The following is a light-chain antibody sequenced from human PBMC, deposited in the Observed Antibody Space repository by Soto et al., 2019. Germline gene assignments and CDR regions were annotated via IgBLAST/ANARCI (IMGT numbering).Light chain of an antibody. J-gene: IGKJ1*01. V-gene: IGKV3-15*01. CDR3: QQYNNWPRT. CDR1: QSLSVN. Sequence: EIVITQSPATLSVSPGETVTPSCRASQSLSVNLAWYQQKPGLAPRLLINRASTRATGMPARFSGSGSETEFTLTISSLQSEDFAVYYCQQYNNWPRTFGQGTKVDI. CDR2: RAS.